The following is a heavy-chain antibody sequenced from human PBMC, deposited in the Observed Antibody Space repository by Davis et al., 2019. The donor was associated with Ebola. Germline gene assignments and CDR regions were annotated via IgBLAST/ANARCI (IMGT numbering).Heavy chain of an antibody. Sequence: SETLSLTCTVSGGSISTYYWSWIRQPPGKGLEWIGYVYDSGSTNYNPSLKSRVTISLDTSKNQIPLKLNSVTAADTAVYYCARGLAAYSSSSGMYYWGQGTLVTVSS. V-gene: IGHV4-59*12. CDR1: GGSISTYY. CDR3: ARGLAAYSSSSGMYY. CDR2: VYDSGST. J-gene: IGHJ4*02. D-gene: IGHD6-6*01.